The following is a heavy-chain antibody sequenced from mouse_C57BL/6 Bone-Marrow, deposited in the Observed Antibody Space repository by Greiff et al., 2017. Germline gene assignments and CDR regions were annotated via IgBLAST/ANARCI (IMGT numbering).Heavy chain of an antibody. Sequence: QVQLQQPGAELVKPGASVKLSCKASGYTFTSYWMQWVKQRPGQGLEWIVEIDPSDIYPNYNQTFKGKATLTVDTSSSTAYMQLSSLTSEDSAFYYCGGGWVPCYFDVWGTGTTVTVSS. J-gene: IGHJ1*03. V-gene: IGHV1-50*01. CDR3: GGGWVPCYFDV. D-gene: IGHD2-3*01. CDR2: IDPSDIYP. CDR1: GYTFTSYW.